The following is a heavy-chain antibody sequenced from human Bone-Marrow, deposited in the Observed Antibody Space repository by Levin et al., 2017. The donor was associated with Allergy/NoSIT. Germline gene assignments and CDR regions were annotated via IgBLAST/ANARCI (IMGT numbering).Heavy chain of an antibody. CDR2: ILYDGSKK. CDR1: GFTFSNYG. D-gene: IGHD3-10*01. Sequence: RSGGSLRLSCAASGFTFSNYGMPWVRQAPGKGLEWVAVILYDGSKKNYAESVKGRFTISRDNSRNPLYLQMNSLRAEDTALYYCARDAFITMVRGCLEYWGQGALVTASS. J-gene: IGHJ4*02. CDR3: ARDAFITMVRGCLEY. V-gene: IGHV3-33*01.